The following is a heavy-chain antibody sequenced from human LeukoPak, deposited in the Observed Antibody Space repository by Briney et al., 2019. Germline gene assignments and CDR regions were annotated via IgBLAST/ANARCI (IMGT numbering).Heavy chain of an antibody. CDR1: GGSISSSSYY. V-gene: IGHV4-39*02. D-gene: IGHD6-19*01. CDR3: ARDNIAVATLDY. CDR2: IYYSGST. Sequence: PSETLSLTCTVSGGSISSSSYYWGWIRQPPGKGLEWIGSIYYSGSTYYNPSLKSRVTISVDTFKNQFSLKLSSVTAADTAVYYCARDNIAVATLDYWGQGTLVTVSS. J-gene: IGHJ4*02.